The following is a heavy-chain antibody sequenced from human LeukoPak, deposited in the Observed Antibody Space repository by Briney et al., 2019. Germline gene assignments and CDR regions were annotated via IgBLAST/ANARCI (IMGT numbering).Heavy chain of an antibody. D-gene: IGHD3-22*01. CDR3: ARLESSAFDH. J-gene: IGHJ4*02. Sequence: GASVKVSCKASGYIFFNYAIAWVRQAPGQGLEWLGWVTSQNRTDYLQKIQDRVTMTTDTYTSTAYLELRSLNPDDTAVYYCARLESSAFDHWGQGTLVAVSS. V-gene: IGHV1-18*04. CDR2: VTSQNRT. CDR1: GYIFFNYA.